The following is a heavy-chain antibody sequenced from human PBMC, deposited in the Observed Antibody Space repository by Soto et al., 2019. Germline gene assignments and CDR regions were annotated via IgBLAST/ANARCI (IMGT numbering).Heavy chain of an antibody. CDR1: GGTFSSYA. J-gene: IGHJ4*02. V-gene: IGHV1-69*13. D-gene: IGHD3-22*01. CDR3: ARLYYYDSSGQAPQDY. Sequence: SVKVSCKASGGTFSSYAISWVRQAPGQGLEWMGGIIPIFGTANYAQKFQGRVTITADESTSTAYMEPSSLRSEDTAVYYCARLYYYDSSGQAPQDYWGQGTLVTVSS. CDR2: IIPIFGTA.